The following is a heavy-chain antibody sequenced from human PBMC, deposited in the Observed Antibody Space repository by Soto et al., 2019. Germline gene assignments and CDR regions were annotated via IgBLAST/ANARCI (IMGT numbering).Heavy chain of an antibody. CDR1: GGSISSSSYY. CDR2: IYYSGST. J-gene: IGHJ4*02. D-gene: IGHD2-21*02. Sequence: TSETLSLTCTVSGGSISSSSYYWGWIRQPPGKGLEWIGSIYYSGSTYYNPSLKSRVTISVDTSKNQFSLKLSSVTAADTAVYYCARRGIVVVTAIHYYFDYWGQGTLVTVSS. V-gene: IGHV4-39*01. CDR3: ARRGIVVVTAIHYYFDY.